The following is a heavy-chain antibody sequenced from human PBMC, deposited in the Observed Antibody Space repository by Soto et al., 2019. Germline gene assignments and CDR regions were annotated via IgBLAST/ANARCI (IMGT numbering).Heavy chain of an antibody. CDR2: IIPIFGTA. V-gene: IGHV1-69*13. CDR3: ARGAYCGGDCYSVGYYYYGMDV. Sequence: ASVKVSCKASGGTFSSYAISWVRQAPGQGLEWMGGIIPIFGTANYAQKFQGRVTITADESTSTAYMELSSLRSEDTAMYYCARGAYCGGDCYSVGYYYYGMDVWGQGTTVTVSS. D-gene: IGHD2-21*02. J-gene: IGHJ6*02. CDR1: GGTFSSYA.